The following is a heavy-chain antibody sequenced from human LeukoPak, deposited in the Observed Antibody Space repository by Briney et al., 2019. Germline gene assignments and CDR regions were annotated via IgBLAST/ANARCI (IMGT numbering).Heavy chain of an antibody. CDR3: ARGEGYSSSWYKSDFDY. V-gene: IGHV3-11*04. Sequence: PGGSLRLSCAASGFTFSHYYMSWIRQAPGKGLEWVSYIDDTGNIIYYADSMKGRFTISRDNSKNSLYLQMNSLRAEDTAVYYCARGEGYSSSWYKSDFDYWGQGTLVTVSS. CDR2: IDDTGNII. CDR1: GFTFSHYY. J-gene: IGHJ4*02. D-gene: IGHD6-13*01.